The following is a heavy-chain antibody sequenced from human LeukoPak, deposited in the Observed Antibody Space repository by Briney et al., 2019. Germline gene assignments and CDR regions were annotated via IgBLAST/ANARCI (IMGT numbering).Heavy chain of an antibody. CDR1: AFTFSSYG. J-gene: IGHJ4*02. CDR3: AKVAARKPRGLWFREESRDDANYYFDN. D-gene: IGHD3-10*01. V-gene: IGHV3-23*01. CDR2: ISGSGVST. Sequence: LPGGSLRLSCAASAFTFSSYGMSWVRQAPGKGLEWVSGISGSGVSTYNADSVKGRFTISRDNSKNTLYLQMNSLRAEDTAVYYCAKVAARKPRGLWFREESRDDANYYFDNWGQGTLVTVSS.